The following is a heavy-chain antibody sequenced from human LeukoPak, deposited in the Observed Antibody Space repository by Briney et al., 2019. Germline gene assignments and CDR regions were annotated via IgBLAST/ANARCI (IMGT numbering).Heavy chain of an antibody. CDR2: ISYSGST. CDR3: ARVADSSGYYPFDY. V-gene: IGHV4-59*01. Sequence: SETLSLTCTVSGGSISNYYWSWIRQPPGKGLEWIGYISYSGSTNYNPSLRSRVTISVDTSKSQFSLKLSSVTAADTAVYYCARVADSSGYYPFDYWGQGTLVTVSS. CDR1: GGSISNYY. J-gene: IGHJ4*02. D-gene: IGHD3-22*01.